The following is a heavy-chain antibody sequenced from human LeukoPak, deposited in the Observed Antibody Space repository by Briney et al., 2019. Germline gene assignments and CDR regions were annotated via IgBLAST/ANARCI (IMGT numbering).Heavy chain of an antibody. CDR1: GFPFSSYG. CDR2: ISATGDST. D-gene: IGHD3-10*01. Sequence: PGGSLRLSCAASGFPFSSYGMSWVRQAPGKGLEWVSGISATGDSTYYADSVKGRFTISRDNSKNTLYLQMNSLRAEDTAVYYCAKARGLWFGELSFDYWGQGTLVTVSP. J-gene: IGHJ4*02. CDR3: AKARGLWFGELSFDY. V-gene: IGHV3-23*01.